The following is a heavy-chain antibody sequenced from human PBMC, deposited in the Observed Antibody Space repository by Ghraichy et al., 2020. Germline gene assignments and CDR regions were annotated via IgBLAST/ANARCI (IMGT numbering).Heavy chain of an antibody. J-gene: IGHJ6*02. CDR1: GFTFSSYA. V-gene: IGHV3-23*01. CDR3: AAGYCSSTSCFNYYYYGMDV. Sequence: GGSLRLSCAASGFTFSSYAMSWVRQAPGKGLEWVSAISGSGGSTYYADSVKGRFTISRDNSKNTLYLQMNSLRAEDTAVYYCAAGYCSSTSCFNYYYYGMDVWGQGTTVTVSS. D-gene: IGHD2-2*01. CDR2: ISGSGGST.